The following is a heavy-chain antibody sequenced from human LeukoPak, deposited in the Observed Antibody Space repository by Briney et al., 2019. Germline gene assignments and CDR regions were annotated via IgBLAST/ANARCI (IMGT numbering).Heavy chain of an antibody. CDR2: INHSGST. CDR1: GGSFSGYY. Sequence: PSETLSLTCAVYGGSFSGYYWSWIRQPPGKGLEWIGEINHSGSTNYNPSLKSRVTISVDTSKNQFSLKLSSVTAADTAVYYCARDDGGGYGNNYWGQGTLVTVSS. J-gene: IGHJ4*02. CDR3: ARDDGGGYGNNY. V-gene: IGHV4-34*01. D-gene: IGHD5-12*01.